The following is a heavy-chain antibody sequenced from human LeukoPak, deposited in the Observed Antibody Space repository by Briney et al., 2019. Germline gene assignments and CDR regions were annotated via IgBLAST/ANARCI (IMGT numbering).Heavy chain of an antibody. CDR1: GGSFSGYY. CDR3: ARLPAGGQYYYYYYMDV. Sequence: SETLSLTCAVYGGSFSGYYWSWIRQPPGKGLEWIGEINHSGSTNYNPSLKSRVTISVDTSKNQLSLKLSSVTAADTAVYYCARLPAGGQYYYYYYMDVWGKGTTVTISS. J-gene: IGHJ6*03. D-gene: IGHD6-19*01. V-gene: IGHV4-34*01. CDR2: INHSGST.